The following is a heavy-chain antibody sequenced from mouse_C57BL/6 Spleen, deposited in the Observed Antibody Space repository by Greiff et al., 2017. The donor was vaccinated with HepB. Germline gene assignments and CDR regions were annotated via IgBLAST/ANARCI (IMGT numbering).Heavy chain of an antibody. D-gene: IGHD2-1*01. J-gene: IGHJ2*01. CDR3: AKGIYYGNYVTSYYFDY. Sequence: VQLQQSGPELVKPGASVKISCKASGYTFTDYYMNWVKQSHGKSLEWIGDINPNNGGTSYNQKFKGKATLTVDKSSSTANMELRSLTSEDSAVYYCAKGIYYGNYVTSYYFDYWGQGTTLTVSS. CDR1: GYTFTDYY. CDR2: INPNNGGT. V-gene: IGHV1-26*01.